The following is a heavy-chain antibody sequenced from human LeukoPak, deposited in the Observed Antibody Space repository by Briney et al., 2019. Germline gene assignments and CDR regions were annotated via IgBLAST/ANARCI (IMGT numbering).Heavy chain of an antibody. CDR3: TRRPYSSSWYYFDY. D-gene: IGHD6-13*01. CDR2: ISSSGSML. CDR1: GFTFSDYY. V-gene: IGHV3-11*04. J-gene: IGHJ4*02. Sequence: GGSLRLSCTVSGFTFSDYYMSWVRQAPGKGLEWVSYISSSGSMLHYADSVEGRFTISRDNGKSSLHLQMSSLRVEDTAVYYCTRRPYSSSWYYFDYWGQGTLVTVSA.